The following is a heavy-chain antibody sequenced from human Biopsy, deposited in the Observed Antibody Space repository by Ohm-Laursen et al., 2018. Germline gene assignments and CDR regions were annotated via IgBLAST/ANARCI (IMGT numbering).Heavy chain of an antibody. V-gene: IGHV4-34*01. D-gene: IGHD3-16*01. Sequence: TLSLICAVFGFSISSGHYWAWIRQTPGKGLEWIGEVSHSGSTNYSPSLKSRVTISVDTSKNQFSLNLSSVTAADTAVYYCARLTGDYIWGNWRINHDPFDIWGQGTSVTVSS. J-gene: IGHJ3*02. CDR3: ARLTGDYIWGNWRINHDPFDI. CDR1: GFSISSGHY. CDR2: VSHSGST.